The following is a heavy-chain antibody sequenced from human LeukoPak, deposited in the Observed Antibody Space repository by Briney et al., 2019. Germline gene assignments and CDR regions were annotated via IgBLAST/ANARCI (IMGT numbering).Heavy chain of an antibody. J-gene: IGHJ4*02. D-gene: IGHD2/OR15-2a*01. CDR3: AKGNNSLSFNFDY. Sequence: GGSLRLSCAASGFHFRDFFMHWVRQAPGKGLDWVSLVSGDGDTTHYADSVKGRFTISRDNNKNSLFLQMNSLRVEDTAFYYCAKGNNSLSFNFDYWGQGALVTVSS. CDR2: VSGDGDTT. CDR1: GFHFRDFF. V-gene: IGHV3-43*02.